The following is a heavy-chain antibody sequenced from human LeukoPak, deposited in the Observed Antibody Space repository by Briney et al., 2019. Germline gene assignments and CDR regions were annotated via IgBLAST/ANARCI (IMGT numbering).Heavy chain of an antibody. D-gene: IGHD6-13*01. CDR1: GGSISSYY. CDR3: ARESKGSSWYNRLARAFDI. V-gene: IGHV4-4*07. CDR2: IYTSGST. Sequence: SETLSLTCTVSGGSISSYYWSWIRQPAGKGLEWIGRIYTSGSTNYNPSLKSRVTISVDTSKNQCSLKLSSVTAADTAVYYCARESKGSSWYNRLARAFDIWGQGTMVTVSS. J-gene: IGHJ3*02.